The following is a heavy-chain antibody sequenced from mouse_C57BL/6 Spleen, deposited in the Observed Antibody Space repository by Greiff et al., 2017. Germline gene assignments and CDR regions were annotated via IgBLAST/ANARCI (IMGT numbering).Heavy chain of an antibody. D-gene: IGHD1-1*01. CDR1: GYAFTNYL. J-gene: IGHJ1*03. V-gene: IGHV1-54*01. CDR2: INPGSGGT. Sequence: VKLMESGAELVRPGTSVKVSCKASGYAFTNYLIEWVKQRPGQGLEWIGVINPGSGGTNYNEKFKGKATLTADKSSSTAYMQLSSLTSEDSAVYFCARRDYYGSSYEYFDVWGTGTTVTVSS. CDR3: ARRDYYGSSYEYFDV.